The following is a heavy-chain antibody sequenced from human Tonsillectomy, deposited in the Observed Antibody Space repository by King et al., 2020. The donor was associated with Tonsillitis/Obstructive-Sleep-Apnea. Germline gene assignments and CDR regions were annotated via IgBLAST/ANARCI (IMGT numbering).Heavy chain of an antibody. CDR1: GFTFSSYA. D-gene: IGHD6-13*01. CDR2: ISYDGSNK. Sequence: VQLVESGGGVVQPGRSLRLSCAASGFTFSSYAMHWVRQAPGKGLEWVAVISYDGSNKYYADSVKGRFTISRDNSKNTVYRQMNSLRAEDTAVYYCASTQGGEDSSSWYTKLGYYYYYYMDVWGKGTTVTVSS. V-gene: IGHV3-30*04. CDR3: ASTQGGEDSSSWYTKLGYYYYYYMDV. J-gene: IGHJ6*03.